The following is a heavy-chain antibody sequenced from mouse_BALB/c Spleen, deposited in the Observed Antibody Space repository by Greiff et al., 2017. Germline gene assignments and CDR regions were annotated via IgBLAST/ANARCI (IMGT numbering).Heavy chain of an antibody. CDR1: GFTFSSFG. Sequence: DVKLQESGGGLVQPGGSRKLSCAASGFTFSSFGMHWVRQAPEKGLEWVAYISSGSSTIYYADTVKGRFTISRDNPKNTLFLQMTSLRSEDTAMYYCARPYYGSSSAWFAYWGQGTLVTVSA. J-gene: IGHJ3*01. V-gene: IGHV5-17*02. D-gene: IGHD1-1*01. CDR3: ARPYYGSSSAWFAY. CDR2: ISSGSSTI.